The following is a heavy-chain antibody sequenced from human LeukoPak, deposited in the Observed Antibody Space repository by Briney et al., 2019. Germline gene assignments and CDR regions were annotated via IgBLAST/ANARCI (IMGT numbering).Heavy chain of an antibody. CDR1: GFTVSSDY. D-gene: IGHD1-14*01. J-gene: IGHJ4*02. CDR2: INSDGSST. Sequence: GGSLRLSCAVSGFTVSSDYMTWVRQAPGKGLVWVSRINSDGSSTSYADSVKGRFTISRDNAKNTLYLQMNSLRAEDTAVYYCARDPTGDYFDYWGQGTLVTVSS. V-gene: IGHV3-74*01. CDR3: ARDPTGDYFDY.